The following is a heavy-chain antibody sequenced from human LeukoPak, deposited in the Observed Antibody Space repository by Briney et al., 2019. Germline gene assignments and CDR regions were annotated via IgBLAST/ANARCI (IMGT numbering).Heavy chain of an antibody. V-gene: IGHV3-21*01. D-gene: IGHD1-1*01. J-gene: IGHJ4*02. CDR3: ASQTEYYFDY. Sequence: GGSLRLSCVASGFTFSSSYSLNWVRQAPGKGLEWVSSISSSSSYIYYADSVKGRFTISRDNAKNSPYLQMNSLRAEDTAVYYCASQTEYYFDYWGQGTLVTVSS. CDR2: ISSSSSYI. CDR1: GFTFSSSYS.